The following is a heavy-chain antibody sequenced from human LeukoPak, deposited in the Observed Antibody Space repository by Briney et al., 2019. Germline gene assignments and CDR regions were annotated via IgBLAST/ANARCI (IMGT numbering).Heavy chain of an antibody. V-gene: IGHV4-39*01. Sequence: PSETLSLTCSVSGGSIISSSYLWGWIRQPPGKGLEWIGSIYYGGSTYFNPPLKSRVTISVDTSKNQFSLKLSSVTAADTAVYYCARLGGQLDLWGQGTLVTVSS. CDR2: IYYGGST. CDR1: GGSIISSSYL. J-gene: IGHJ5*02. D-gene: IGHD3-16*01. CDR3: ARLGGQLDL.